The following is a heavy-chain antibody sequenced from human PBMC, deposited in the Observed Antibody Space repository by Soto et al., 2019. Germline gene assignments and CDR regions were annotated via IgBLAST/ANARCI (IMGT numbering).Heavy chain of an antibody. V-gene: IGHV3-30*18. D-gene: IGHD3-22*01. CDR2: ISYDGNYK. CDR3: GKVSTYYYDSTFDY. J-gene: IGHJ4*02. CDR1: GFTFSSYG. Sequence: QVPLVESGGGVVQPGRSLRLSCAASGFTFSSYGMHWVRQAPGKGLEWVAIISYDGNYKYYADSVKGRFTISRDNSKNTLYLQMNSLRAEVTAVYSCGKVSTYYYDSTFDYWGQGTLVTVSS.